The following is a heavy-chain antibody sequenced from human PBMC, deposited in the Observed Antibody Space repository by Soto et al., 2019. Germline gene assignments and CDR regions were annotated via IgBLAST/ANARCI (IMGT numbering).Heavy chain of an antibody. J-gene: IGHJ6*02. CDR2: IYYSGST. D-gene: IGHD4-17*01. CDR3: ATSQEATTVVTRDYYYYGMDV. V-gene: IGHV4-30-4*01. Sequence: SETLSLTCTVSGSSISSGDYYWSWIRQPPGKGLEWIGYIYYSGSTYYNPSLKSRVTISVDTSKNQFSLKLSSVTAADTAVYYCATSQEATTVVTRDYYYYGMDVWGQGTTVTVSS. CDR1: GSSISSGDYY.